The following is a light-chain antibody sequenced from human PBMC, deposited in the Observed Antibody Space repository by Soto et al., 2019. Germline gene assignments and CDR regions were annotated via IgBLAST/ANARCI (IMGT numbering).Light chain of an antibody. J-gene: IGLJ2*01. CDR1: TGAVTSGYY. Sequence: QAVVTQEPSLTVSPGGTVTLTCATSTGAVTSGYYPNWFQQKPGQAPRALIYSTNNKYSWTPARFSGSLLGGKAALTLSGVPAEDEADYYCLLYYGGQLGVFGGGTKLTVL. CDR3: LLYYGGQLGV. V-gene: IGLV7-43*01. CDR2: STN.